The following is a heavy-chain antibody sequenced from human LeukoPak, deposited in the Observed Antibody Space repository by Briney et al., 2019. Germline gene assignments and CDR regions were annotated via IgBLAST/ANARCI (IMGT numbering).Heavy chain of an antibody. D-gene: IGHD2-8*02. CDR2: INPNSGGT. CDR1: GYTFTGYY. V-gene: IGHV1-2*02. Sequence: GASEKGSCKASGYTFTGYYLHWVRQAPGQGLEWMGWINPNSGGTDYAQKFQGRVTTTRDTSISTVYMELSRLRSDDTAVYYCAREGYCTGGTCFDNWGQGTLVTVSS. CDR3: AREGYCTGGTCFDN. J-gene: IGHJ4*02.